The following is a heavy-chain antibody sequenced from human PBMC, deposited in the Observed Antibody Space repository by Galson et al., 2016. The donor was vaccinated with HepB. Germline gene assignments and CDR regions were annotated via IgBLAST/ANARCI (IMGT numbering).Heavy chain of an antibody. CDR3: VRNSFLGGDYSVDY. D-gene: IGHD4-17*01. Sequence: SLRLSCAASGFIFSSCGMSWVRQAPGKGLEWVSTISDSGSNTHYADSVGGRFTISRDNAKNSLYLQMNSLRAEDTAVYYCVRNSFLGGDYSVDYWGQGILVTVSS. J-gene: IGHJ4*02. CDR1: GFIFSSCG. CDR2: ISDSGSNT. V-gene: IGHV3-21*01.